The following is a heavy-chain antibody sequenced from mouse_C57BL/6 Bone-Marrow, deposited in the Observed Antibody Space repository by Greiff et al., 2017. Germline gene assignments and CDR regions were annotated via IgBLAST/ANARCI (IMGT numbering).Heavy chain of an antibody. CDR3: VRDYYSNFHWYFDV. CDR1: GFTFNTYA. Sequence: EVQVVESGGGLVQPKGSLKLSCAASGFTFNTYAMHWVRQAPGKGLEWVARIRSKSSNYATYYADSVKDRFTISRDDSQSMLYLQMNNLKTEDTAMYYCVRDYYSNFHWYFDVWGTGTTVTVSS. J-gene: IGHJ1*03. D-gene: IGHD2-5*01. V-gene: IGHV10-3*01. CDR2: IRSKSSNYAT.